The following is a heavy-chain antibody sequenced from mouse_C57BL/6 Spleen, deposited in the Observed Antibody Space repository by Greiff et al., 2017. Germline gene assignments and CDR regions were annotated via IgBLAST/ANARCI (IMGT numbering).Heavy chain of an antibody. V-gene: IGHV1-54*01. Sequence: QVQLQQSGAELVRPGTSVKVSCKASGYAFTNYLIEWVKQRPGQGLEWIGVINPGSGGTNYNEKFKGKATLTADKSSSTAYMQLSSLTSEDSAVYFCARSDDYYAMDYWGQGTSVTVSS. CDR1: GYAFTNYL. CDR3: ARSDDYYAMDY. J-gene: IGHJ4*01. CDR2: INPGSGGT.